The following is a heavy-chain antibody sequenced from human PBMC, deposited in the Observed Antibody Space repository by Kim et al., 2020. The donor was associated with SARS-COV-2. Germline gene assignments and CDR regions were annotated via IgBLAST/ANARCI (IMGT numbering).Heavy chain of an antibody. CDR1: GFIFSDTG. Sequence: GGSLRLSCVASGFIFSDTGMSWVRQAPGKGLEWVSGIRGTGSRTYYADSVKGRFTISRDNSKNMVYLQMNSLRGEDTAVYYCAKDLRQLANFDFWGQGTLVTVSS. J-gene: IGHJ4*02. CDR3: AKDLRQLANFDF. V-gene: IGHV3-23*01. D-gene: IGHD6-13*01. CDR2: IRGTGSRT.